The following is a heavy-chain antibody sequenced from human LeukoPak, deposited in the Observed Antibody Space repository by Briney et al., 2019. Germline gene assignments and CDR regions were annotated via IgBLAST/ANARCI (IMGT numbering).Heavy chain of an antibody. CDR1: GFTFSGYW. V-gene: IGHV3-74*01. J-gene: IGHJ4*02. D-gene: IGHD6-19*01. CDR2: INSDGSST. CDR3: ARRRGSGWYYFDY. Sequence: GGSLRLSCAASGFTFSGYWMHWVRQAPGKGLVWVSRINSDGSSTNYADSVKGRFTISRDNAKNTLYLQMNSLRAEDTAVYYCARRRGSGWYYFDYWGQGTLVTVPS.